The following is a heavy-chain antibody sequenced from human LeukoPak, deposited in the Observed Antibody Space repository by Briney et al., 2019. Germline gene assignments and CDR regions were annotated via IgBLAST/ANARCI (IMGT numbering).Heavy chain of an antibody. Sequence: SETLSLTCIVSAGSITRSTYYWGWIRHPPGRGLEWIGSIYLGGSTYYNPSLKSRVTISVDTSKDQFSLKLSSVTAADTAVYYCARGMVRGQRRDYFDYWGQGTLVTVSS. V-gene: IGHV4-39*07. CDR3: ARGMVRGQRRDYFDY. J-gene: IGHJ4*02. CDR1: AGSITRSTYY. CDR2: IYLGGST. D-gene: IGHD3-10*01.